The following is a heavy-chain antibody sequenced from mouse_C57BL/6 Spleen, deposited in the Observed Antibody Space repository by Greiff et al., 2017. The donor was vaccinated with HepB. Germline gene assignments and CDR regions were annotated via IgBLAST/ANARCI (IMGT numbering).Heavy chain of an antibody. V-gene: IGHV1-82*01. CDR1: GYAFSSSW. Sequence: QVQLKQSGPELVKPGASVKISCKASGYAFSSSWMNWVKQRPGKGLEWIGRIYPGDGDTNYNGKFKGKATLTADKSSSTAYMQLSSLTSEDSAVYFCARSDYSISMDYWGQGTSVTVSS. J-gene: IGHJ4*01. CDR3: ARSDYSISMDY. CDR2: IYPGDGDT. D-gene: IGHD2-5*01.